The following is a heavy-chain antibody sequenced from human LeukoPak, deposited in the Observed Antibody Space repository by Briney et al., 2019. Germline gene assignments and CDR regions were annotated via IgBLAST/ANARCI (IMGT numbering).Heavy chain of an antibody. CDR3: ARVYCSGGSCYLYYFDY. D-gene: IGHD2-15*01. J-gene: IGHJ4*02. CDR2: INPNSGGT. V-gene: IGHV1-2*02. CDR1: GYTFTGYY. Sequence: ASVKVSCKASGYTFTGYYMHWVRQAPGQGLEWMGWINPNSGGTNYAQKFQGRVTMTRDTSISTAYMELSRLGSDDTAVYYCARVYCSGGSCYLYYFDYWGQGTLVTVSS.